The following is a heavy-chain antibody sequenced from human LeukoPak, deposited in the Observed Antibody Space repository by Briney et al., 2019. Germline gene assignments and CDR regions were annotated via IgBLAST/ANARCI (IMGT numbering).Heavy chain of an antibody. CDR1: GGSISSGGYS. Sequence: SETLSLTCAVSGGSISSGGYSWSWIRQPPGKGLEWIGYIYYSGSTYYNPSLKSRVTISVDTSRNQFSLKLSSVTAADTAVYYCAYSKPAAIYFDYWGQGTLVTVSS. J-gene: IGHJ4*02. V-gene: IGHV4-30-4*07. CDR2: IYYSGST. D-gene: IGHD2-2*02. CDR3: AYSKPAAIYFDY.